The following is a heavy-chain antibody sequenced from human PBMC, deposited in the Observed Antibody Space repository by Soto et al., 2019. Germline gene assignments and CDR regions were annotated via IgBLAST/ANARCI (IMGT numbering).Heavy chain of an antibody. CDR2: IYYSGST. D-gene: IGHD4-17*01. V-gene: IGHV4-31*03. CDR3: ERGLSVNLFDF. Sequence: QVQLQESGPGLVQPSQTLSLACTVSGDSISIGGYYWSWIRQHPGNGLEWIGYIYYSGSTFYNPSLKSRVTISVDTSKNQFSLKLSYVSAADTAVYYCERGLSVNLFDFWRQGTLVTVSS. J-gene: IGHJ4*02. CDR1: GDSISIGGYY.